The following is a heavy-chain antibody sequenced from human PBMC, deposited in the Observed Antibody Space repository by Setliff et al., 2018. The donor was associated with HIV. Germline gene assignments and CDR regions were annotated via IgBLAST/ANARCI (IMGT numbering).Heavy chain of an antibody. J-gene: IGHJ4*02. CDR2: IYYSGST. CDR3: ARDRGSGSWFDF. D-gene: IGHD1-26*01. CDR1: GGSISSGGYY. Sequence: SETLSLTCTVSGGSISSGGYYWSWIRQHPGKGLEWIGYIYYSGSTYYNPSLKSRVTMSVDTSKNQFSLKLSSVTAADTAVYYCARDRGSGSWFDFWGQGTLVTVS. V-gene: IGHV4-31*03.